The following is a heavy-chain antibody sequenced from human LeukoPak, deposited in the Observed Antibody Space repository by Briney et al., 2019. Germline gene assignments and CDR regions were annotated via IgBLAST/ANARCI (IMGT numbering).Heavy chain of an antibody. CDR2: ISSSGSTI. CDR1: GFAFSSYE. Sequence: GGSLRLSCAASGFAFSSYEMNWVRQAPGKGLEWVSYISSSGSTIYYAVSVKGRFTISRDNAKNSLYLQMNSLRAEDTAVYYCAELGITMIGGVWGKGTTVTISS. J-gene: IGHJ6*04. CDR3: AELGITMIGGV. V-gene: IGHV3-48*03. D-gene: IGHD3-10*02.